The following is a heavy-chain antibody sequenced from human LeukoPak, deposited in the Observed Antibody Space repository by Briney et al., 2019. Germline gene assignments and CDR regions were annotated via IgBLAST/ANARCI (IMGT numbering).Heavy chain of an antibody. V-gene: IGHV1-18*01. CDR3: ARVGGRYCSGGSCHNWFDP. Sequence: ASVKVSCKASGYTFTSYGISWVRQAPGQGLEWMGWISAYNGNTNYAQKLQGRVTMTTDTSTGTAYMELRSLRSDDTAVYYCARVGGRYCSGGSCHNWFDPWGQGALVTVSS. CDR1: GYTFTSYG. D-gene: IGHD2-15*01. J-gene: IGHJ5*02. CDR2: ISAYNGNT.